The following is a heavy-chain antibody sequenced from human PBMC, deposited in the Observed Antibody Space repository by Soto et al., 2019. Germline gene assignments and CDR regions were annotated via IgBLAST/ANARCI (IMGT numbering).Heavy chain of an antibody. Sequence: QVQLVQSGAEVKKPGSSVKVSCKASGGTFSSYAISWVRQAPGQGLEWMGGIIPIFGTANYAQKFRGRVTITADESTSTAYMELSSLRSEDTAVYYCARDNRYSSSHPLYYFDYWGQGTLVTVSS. CDR3: ARDNRYSSSHPLYYFDY. D-gene: IGHD6-6*01. CDR2: IIPIFGTA. J-gene: IGHJ4*02. CDR1: GGTFSSYA. V-gene: IGHV1-69*01.